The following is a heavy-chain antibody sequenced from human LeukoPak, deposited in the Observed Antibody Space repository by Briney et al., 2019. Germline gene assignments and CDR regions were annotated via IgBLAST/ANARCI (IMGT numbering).Heavy chain of an antibody. D-gene: IGHD6-19*01. J-gene: IGHJ6*03. CDR1: GFTFSSYA. CDR3: AKDKVILVSSGWDLYYYYMDV. Sequence: GGSLRLSCAASGFTFSSYAMSWVRQAPGKGLEWVSAISGSGGSTYYADSVKGRFTISRDNSKNTLYLQMNSLRAEDTAVYYCAKDKVILVSSGWDLYYYYMDVWGKGTTVTVSS. V-gene: IGHV3-23*01. CDR2: ISGSGGST.